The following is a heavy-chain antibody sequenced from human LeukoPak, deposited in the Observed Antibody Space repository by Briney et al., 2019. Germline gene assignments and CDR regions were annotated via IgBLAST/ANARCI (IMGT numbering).Heavy chain of an antibody. CDR1: GGSFSSYY. CDR3: ARDRIGVRAFDI. Sequence: PSETLSLTCAVYGGSFSSYYWSWIRQPPGKGLEWIGEINHSGSTNYNPSLKSRVTISVDTSKNQFSLKLSSVTAADTAVYYCARDRIGVRAFDIWGQGTMVTVSS. CDR2: INHSGST. V-gene: IGHV4-34*01. D-gene: IGHD3-10*01. J-gene: IGHJ3*02.